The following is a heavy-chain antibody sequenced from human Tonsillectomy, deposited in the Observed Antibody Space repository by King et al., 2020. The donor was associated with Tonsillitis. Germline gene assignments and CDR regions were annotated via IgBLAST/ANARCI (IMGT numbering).Heavy chain of an antibody. V-gene: IGHV3-30*04. D-gene: IGHD2-2*01. CDR1: GFTFSSYA. J-gene: IGHJ1*01. CDR2: ISYDGSNK. Sequence: VQLVESGGGVVQPGRSLRLSCAASGFTFSSYAMHWVRQAPGKGLEWVAVISYDGSNKYSADSVKGRFTISRDNSKNTLYLLMNSLRAEDTAVYYCAREPDCSSTSCYQHFQHWGQGTLVTVSS. CDR3: AREPDCSSTSCYQHFQH.